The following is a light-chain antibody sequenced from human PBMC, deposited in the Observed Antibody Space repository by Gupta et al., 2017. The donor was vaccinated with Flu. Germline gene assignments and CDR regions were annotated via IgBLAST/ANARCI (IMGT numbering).Light chain of an antibody. J-gene: IGLJ2*01. V-gene: IGLV2-14*01. CDR3: SSYTSSSTLV. CDR1: SSDVGGYNY. Sequence: QPALTQPASVSGSPGQSITISCTGTSSDVGGYNYVSWYQQHPGKAPKLMIYEVSNRPSGVSNRFSGSKSGNTASLTISGLQADDEADYYCSSYTSSSTLVFGGGTKLTVL. CDR2: EVS.